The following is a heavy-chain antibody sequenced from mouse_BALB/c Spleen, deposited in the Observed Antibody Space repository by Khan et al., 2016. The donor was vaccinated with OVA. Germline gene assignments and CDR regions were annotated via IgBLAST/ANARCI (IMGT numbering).Heavy chain of an antibody. CDR2: ISYDGSN. V-gene: IGHV3-6*02. D-gene: IGHD2-1*01. CDR3: ASKSYGTGAY. CDR1: GYSITSGYY. Sequence: EVQLVEPGPGLVKPSQSLSLTCSVTGYSITSGYYWSWIRQFPGNRLEWMGYISYDGSNNYNPSLKNRISITRDTPKKQFFLKLNSVTTEDTATYYCASKSYGTGAYWGQGTLVTVSA. J-gene: IGHJ3*01.